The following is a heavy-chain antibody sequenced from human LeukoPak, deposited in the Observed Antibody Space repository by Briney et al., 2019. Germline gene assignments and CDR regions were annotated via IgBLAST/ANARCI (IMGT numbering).Heavy chain of an antibody. D-gene: IGHD3-16*02. CDR2: ISSSSSYI. CDR1: GLTFSTYS. J-gene: IGHJ5*02. Sequence: GGAPRLSLAASGLTFSTYSMKWVRPAPGEGLEWVSSISSSSSYIYYADSVKGRFTIFRDNAKNSLYLQMNSLRAEDTAVYYCASLYYRDSAWGQGTLVTVSS. CDR3: ASLYYRDSA. V-gene: IGHV3-21*01.